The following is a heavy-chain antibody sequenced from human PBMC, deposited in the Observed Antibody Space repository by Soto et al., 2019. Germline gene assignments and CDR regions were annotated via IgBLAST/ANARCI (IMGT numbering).Heavy chain of an antibody. CDR3: AKVGGGFGDFVHH. J-gene: IGHJ4*02. D-gene: IGHD3-10*01. CDR1: GFTFSSYG. CDR2: ILYDGSDK. Sequence: QVQLVESGGSVVQPGRSLRLSCAVSGFTFSSYGMHWVRQAPGKGLEWVTGILYDGSDKYYADSVKGRFTISRENSKNTLYLQMNSLRTEDSTVYYCAKVGGGFGDFVHHWGQGTPVTVSS. V-gene: IGHV3-30*18.